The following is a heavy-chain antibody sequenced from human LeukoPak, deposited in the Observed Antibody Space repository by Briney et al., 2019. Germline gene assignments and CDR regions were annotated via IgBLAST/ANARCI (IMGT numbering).Heavy chain of an antibody. Sequence: GGSLRLSCAASGFTFSSYSMNWVRQAPGKGLEWGSSISSSSSYIYYADSVKGRFAISRDNAKNSLYLQMNSLRAEDTAVYYCARDQRGYSYGPGGYWGPGTLVTVSS. CDR1: GFTFSSYS. D-gene: IGHD5-18*01. CDR3: ARDQRGYSYGPGGY. CDR2: ISSSSSYI. J-gene: IGHJ4*02. V-gene: IGHV3-21*01.